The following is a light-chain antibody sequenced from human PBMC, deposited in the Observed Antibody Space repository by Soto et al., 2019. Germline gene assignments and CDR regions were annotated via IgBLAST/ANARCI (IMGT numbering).Light chain of an antibody. J-gene: IGLJ2*01. CDR3: SSYTSSSTLL. CDR1: TSDVGGYNY. CDR2: EVS. Sequence: QSVLTQPASVSGSPGQSITISCTVTTSDVGGYNYVSWYQHHPGKAPKLMIYEVSNRPSGVSNRFTGSKSGNTASLTISGLQAEDEADYHCSSYTSSSTLLFGGGTKVTVL. V-gene: IGLV2-14*01.